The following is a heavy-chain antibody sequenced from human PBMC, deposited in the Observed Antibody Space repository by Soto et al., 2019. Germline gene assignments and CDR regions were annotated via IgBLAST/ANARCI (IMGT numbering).Heavy chain of an antibody. Sequence: QITLKESGPTLVKPTQTLTLTCTFSGFSLSTSGVGVGWIRQPPGKALEWLALFYWDDDKRYSPSLNSRPTITKDTSKNQVVLTVTNMHPVDTATYYCAHTGRGYHHVEYWGQGTLVPVSS. V-gene: IGHV2-5*02. D-gene: IGHD3-16*02. CDR3: AHTGRGYHHVEY. J-gene: IGHJ4*02. CDR1: GFSLSTSGVG. CDR2: FYWDDDK.